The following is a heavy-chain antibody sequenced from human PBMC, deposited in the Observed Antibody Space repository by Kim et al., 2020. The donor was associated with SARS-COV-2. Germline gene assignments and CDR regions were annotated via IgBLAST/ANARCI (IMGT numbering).Heavy chain of an antibody. CDR3: AKAQLSRETFDY. Sequence: YYADSVKGRFTISRDNSKNTLYLQMNSLRAEDTAVYYCAKAQLSRETFDYWGQGTLVTVSS. D-gene: IGHD1-1*01. J-gene: IGHJ4*02. V-gene: IGHV3-23*01.